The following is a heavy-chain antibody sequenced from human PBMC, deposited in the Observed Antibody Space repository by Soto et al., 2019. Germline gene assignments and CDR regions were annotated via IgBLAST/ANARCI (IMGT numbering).Heavy chain of an antibody. D-gene: IGHD6-19*01. J-gene: IGHJ3*02. CDR1: GFTFSSYS. V-gene: IGHV3-48*01. Sequence: SLRLSCAASGFTFSSYSMNWVRQAPGKGLEWVSYISSSSSTIYYADSVKGRFTISRDNAKNSLYLQMNSLRAEDTAVYYCARKSSSGWYHDAFDIWGQGTMVTVSS. CDR3: ARKSSSGWYHDAFDI. CDR2: ISSSSSTI.